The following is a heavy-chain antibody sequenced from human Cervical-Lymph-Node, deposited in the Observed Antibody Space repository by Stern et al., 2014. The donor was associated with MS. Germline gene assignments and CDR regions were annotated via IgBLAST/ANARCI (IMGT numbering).Heavy chain of an antibody. CDR2: MQPIDGTK. V-gene: IGHV1-46*03. CDR3: ARGLWTDHDAVDI. CDR1: GYIFTNYF. D-gene: IGHD3/OR15-3a*01. J-gene: IGHJ3*02. Sequence: VQLVESGAEAQNPGASVMLSCKASGYIFTNYFMHWVRQAPGQGLEWMGLMQPIDGTKNYAKKFQGRVTMTRDTSTSTAYLDLSDLQPDDTALYYCARGLWTDHDAVDIWGQGTMVTVSS.